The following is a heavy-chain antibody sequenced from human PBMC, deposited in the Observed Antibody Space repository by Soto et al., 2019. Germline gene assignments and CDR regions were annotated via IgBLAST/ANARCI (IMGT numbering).Heavy chain of an antibody. CDR2: ISYDGSNK. V-gene: IGHV3-30-3*01. J-gene: IGHJ4*02. CDR1: GFTFSSYA. CDR3: ARDLGDGYNSSPPNVDY. D-gene: IGHD5-12*01. Sequence: QVQLVESGGGVVQPGRSLRLSCAASGFTFSSYAMHWVRQAPGKGLEWVAVISYDGSNKYYADSVKGRFTISRDNSKNTLYLQMNSLRAEDTAVYYCARDLGDGYNSSPPNVDYWGQGTLVTVSS.